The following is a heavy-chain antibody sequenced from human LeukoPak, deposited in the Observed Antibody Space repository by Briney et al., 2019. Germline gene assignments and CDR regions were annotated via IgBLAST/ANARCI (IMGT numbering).Heavy chain of an antibody. V-gene: IGHV4-39*01. CDR2: IDYGGNI. CDR1: GDSISRGSFY. D-gene: IGHD3-16*01. J-gene: IGHJ3*02. CDR3: ARTFDDVWGSYDAFAT. Sequence: SETLSLTCSVSGDSISRGSFYWGWIRQPPGKGLEWISSIDYGGNIYYSPSLKSRVTTSVDKSKNQFSLKLSSVTAADTAVYYCARTFDDVWGSYDAFATWGQGTEVTVSS.